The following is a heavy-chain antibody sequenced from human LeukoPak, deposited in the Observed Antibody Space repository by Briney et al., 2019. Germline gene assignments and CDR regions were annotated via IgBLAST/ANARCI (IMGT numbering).Heavy chain of an antibody. CDR1: GYTFTSYG. D-gene: IGHD5-18*01. CDR2: ISAYNGNT. Sequence: ASVKVSCKASGYTFTSYGISWVRQAPGQGLEWMGWISAYNGNTNYAQNLQGRVTMTTDTSTSTAYMELRSLRSDDTAVYYCARDRSGYSYVRYWGQGPLVTVSS. CDR3: ARDRSGYSYVRY. J-gene: IGHJ4*02. V-gene: IGHV1-18*01.